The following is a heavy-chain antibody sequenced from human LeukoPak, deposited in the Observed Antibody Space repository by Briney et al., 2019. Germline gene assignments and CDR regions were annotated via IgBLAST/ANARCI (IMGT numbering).Heavy chain of an antibody. J-gene: IGHJ3*01. CDR1: GGSISSYY. Sequence: SETLSLTCTVSGGSISSYYWSWIRQPPGKGLEWIGHFAYSGTTSYNASLKSRVTISVDTSKNQFSLRLTSVTAADTAVYYCARPHSSGWYGVYDLWGQGTTVTVSS. CDR2: FAYSGTT. CDR3: ARPHSSGWYGVYDL. V-gene: IGHV4-59*08. D-gene: IGHD6-19*01.